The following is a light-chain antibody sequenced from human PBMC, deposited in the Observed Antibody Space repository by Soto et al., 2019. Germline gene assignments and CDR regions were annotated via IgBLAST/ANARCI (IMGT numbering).Light chain of an antibody. V-gene: IGKV3-20*01. CDR2: GAS. Sequence: EIILTRSPDTLSLSPGERATLSCRASQTVSSNYLAWCQQRPGQAPRLLIYGASTRAAGFPDRFSGSGSGTDFTLTITRLEPEDSAVYFCQQYTGPPTTFGQGTRLEIK. J-gene: IGKJ5*01. CDR1: QTVSSNY. CDR3: QQYTGPPTT.